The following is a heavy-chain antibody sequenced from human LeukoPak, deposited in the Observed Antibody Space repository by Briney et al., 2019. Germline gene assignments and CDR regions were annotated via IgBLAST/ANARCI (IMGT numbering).Heavy chain of an antibody. CDR1: GGSFSGYY. J-gene: IGHJ4*02. CDR2: INHSGST. Sequence: SETLSLTCAVYGGSFSGYYWSWIRQPPGKGLEWIGEINHSGSTYYNPSLKSRVTISVDTSKNQFSLKLSSVTAADTAVYYCARAPGYYDSSGYYSYYFDYWGQGTLVTVSS. CDR3: ARAPGYYDSSGYYSYYFDY. D-gene: IGHD3-22*01. V-gene: IGHV4-34*01.